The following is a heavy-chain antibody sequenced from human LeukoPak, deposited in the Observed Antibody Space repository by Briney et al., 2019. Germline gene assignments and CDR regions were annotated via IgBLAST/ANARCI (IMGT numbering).Heavy chain of an antibody. J-gene: IGHJ4*02. V-gene: IGHV3-7*01. CDR3: ARDWSGTI. Sequence: GGSLRLSCAASGFTFSNSWMTWVRQAPGKGLEWVANMKEDGREKYYVDSVKGRFTISRDNAKNSLYLQMNSLRVEDTAVYYCARDWSGTIWGEGTLVTVSS. CDR2: MKEDGREK. CDR1: GFTFSNSW. D-gene: IGHD3-3*01.